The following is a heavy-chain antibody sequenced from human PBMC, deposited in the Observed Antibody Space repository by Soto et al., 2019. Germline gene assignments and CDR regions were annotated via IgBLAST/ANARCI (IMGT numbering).Heavy chain of an antibody. D-gene: IGHD6-6*01. Sequence: SETLSLTCTVSGGSIDKYEYYWTWIRQPPGKGLEWVGYIYYSGRTNYNPSLNSRLTISLDTSKNQFSLRLTSVSAADTAMYYCARDRSNSPDYFDFWGQGTLVTVSS. CDR3: ARDRSNSPDYFDF. V-gene: IGHV4-30-4*01. CDR1: GGSIDKYEYY. J-gene: IGHJ4*02. CDR2: IYYSGRT.